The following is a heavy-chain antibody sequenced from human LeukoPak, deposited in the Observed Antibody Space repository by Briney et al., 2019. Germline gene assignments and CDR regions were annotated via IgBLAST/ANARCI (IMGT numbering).Heavy chain of an antibody. CDR1: GFTFSSYS. Sequence: GGSLRLSCAASGFTFSSYSMNWVRQAPGKGLEWVSSISSSSSYIYYADSVKGRFTISRDNAKNSLYLQMNSLRAEDTAVYYCAITGYSSSWYQPNYHYYGMDVWGQGTTVTVSS. D-gene: IGHD6-13*01. J-gene: IGHJ6*02. CDR2: ISSSSSYI. V-gene: IGHV3-21*01. CDR3: AITGYSSSWYQPNYHYYGMDV.